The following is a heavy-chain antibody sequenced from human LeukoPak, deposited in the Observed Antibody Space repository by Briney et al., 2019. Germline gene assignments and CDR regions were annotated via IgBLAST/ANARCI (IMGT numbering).Heavy chain of an antibody. J-gene: IGHJ4*02. D-gene: IGHD6-25*01. CDR3: ARGGTGYIDY. Sequence: NPSETLSLTCTVSGGSISSSYWNWIRQPPGKGLEWIGYIHYSGSTYYNPSLKSRVTISVDTSKNQLSLRLSSVTAADTAVYYCARGGTGYIDYWGQGTLVTVSS. V-gene: IGHV4-59*12. CDR2: IHYSGST. CDR1: GGSISSSY.